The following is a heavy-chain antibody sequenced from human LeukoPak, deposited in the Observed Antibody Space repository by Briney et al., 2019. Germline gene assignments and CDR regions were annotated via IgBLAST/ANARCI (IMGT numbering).Heavy chain of an antibody. CDR1: GFTVSNNY. CDR3: AGRRDGYYPYDY. Sequence: GSLRLSCAASGFTVSNNYMSWVRQAPGKGLEWVSVIYSGGSTYYADSVKGRFTISRDNSKNTLYLQMSSLRAEDTAVYYCAGRRDGYYPYDYWGQGTLVTVSS. V-gene: IGHV3-53*01. CDR2: IYSGGST. J-gene: IGHJ4*02. D-gene: IGHD5-24*01.